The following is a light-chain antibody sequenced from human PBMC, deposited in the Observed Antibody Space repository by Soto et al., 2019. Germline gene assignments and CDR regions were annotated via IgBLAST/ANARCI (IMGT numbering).Light chain of an antibody. CDR1: QSVSNSS. CDR3: HLYGNSPMYT. CDR2: AAS. V-gene: IGKV3-20*01. Sequence: EIVGTQSPGTLSLSPGERATFSCRASQSVSNSSLAWYHQKPGQAPRLLLFAASRRATGIPDTFSGSGSGTDFTLTISRLEPEDFAEYYCHLYGNSPMYTFGQGTRLEIK. J-gene: IGKJ2*01.